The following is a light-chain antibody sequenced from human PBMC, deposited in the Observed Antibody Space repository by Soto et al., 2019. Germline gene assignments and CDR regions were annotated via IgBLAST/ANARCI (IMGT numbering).Light chain of an antibody. CDR2: DAS. CDR3: QRYNNWPPIT. J-gene: IGKJ5*01. Sequence: ETVMTQSPATLSVSPGERVTLSCRASQSVTSNLAWYQQRPGQAPRLLIYDASTRATDIPTRFSGRGSGTEFTLTISSLQSEDFAVYYCQRYNNWPPITFGQGTRLEIK. CDR1: QSVTSN. V-gene: IGKV3-15*01.